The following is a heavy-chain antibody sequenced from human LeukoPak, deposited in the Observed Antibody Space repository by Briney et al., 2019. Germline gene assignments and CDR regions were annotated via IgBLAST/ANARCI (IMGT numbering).Heavy chain of an antibody. CDR3: SKTGIDSSGSHTLFDL. CDR2: ISWDGGSA. D-gene: IGHD3-22*01. J-gene: IGHJ4*02. Sequence: GGSLRLSCAAPGFTFDDYTMHWVRQAPGKGLEWIALISWDGGSAYYADSVKGRFTISRDNSKNTLNLELNSLRVEDTAVYYCSKTGIDSSGSHTLFDLWGQGTLVTVSS. CDR1: GFTFDDYT. V-gene: IGHV3-43*01.